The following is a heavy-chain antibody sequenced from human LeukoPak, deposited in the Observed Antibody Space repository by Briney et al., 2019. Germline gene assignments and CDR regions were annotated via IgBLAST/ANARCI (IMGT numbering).Heavy chain of an antibody. Sequence: ASVKVSCKASGYTFTSYYVHWVRQAPGQGLEWMGIINPSGGSTSYAQKFQGRVTMTRDTSTSTVYMELSSLRSEDTAVYHCARDKVRGVIIKAGWFDPWGQGTLVTVSS. V-gene: IGHV1-46*01. D-gene: IGHD3-10*01. CDR3: ARDKVRGVIIKAGWFDP. CDR2: INPSGGST. CDR1: GYTFTSYY. J-gene: IGHJ5*02.